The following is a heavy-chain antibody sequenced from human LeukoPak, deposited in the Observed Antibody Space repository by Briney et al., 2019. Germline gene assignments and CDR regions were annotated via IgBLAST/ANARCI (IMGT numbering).Heavy chain of an antibody. D-gene: IGHD6-13*01. J-gene: IGHJ2*01. CDR1: GGSISSRSYF. CDR2: IYYDGST. Sequence: PSETLSLTCSVSGGSISSRSYFWGWIRQPPGKGREWIGNIYYDGSTYYHPSLKRRVSISGDTSKNQFSLIVSSVTAADTAVYYCARDRVEAAAYWFFDLWGRGTLVTVSS. V-gene: IGHV4-39*07. CDR3: ARDRVEAAAYWFFDL.